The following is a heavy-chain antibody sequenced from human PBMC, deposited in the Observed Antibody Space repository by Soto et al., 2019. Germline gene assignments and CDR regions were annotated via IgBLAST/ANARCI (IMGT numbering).Heavy chain of an antibody. CDR1: GYTFTSYA. D-gene: IGHD2-2*01. Sequence: QVQLVQSGAEVKKPGASVKVSCMASGYTFTSYAMHWVRQAPGQRLEWMGWINAGNGNTKYSQKFQGRVTITRDTSASTAYMELSSLRSEDTAVYYCARAESVVVVPAAHSPGAGMDVWGQGTTVTVSS. CDR3: ARAESVVVVPAAHSPGAGMDV. V-gene: IGHV1-3*01. CDR2: INAGNGNT. J-gene: IGHJ6*02.